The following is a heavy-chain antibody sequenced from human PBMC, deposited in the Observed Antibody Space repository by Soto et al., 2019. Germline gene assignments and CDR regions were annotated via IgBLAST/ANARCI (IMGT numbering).Heavy chain of an antibody. CDR1: GFTFSSYG. V-gene: IGHV3-30*18. Sequence: QVQLVESGGGVVQPGRSLRLSCAASGFTFSSYGMHWVRQAPGKGLEWVAVISYDGSNKYYADSVKGRFTISRDNSENTLYLQMNSLRAEDTAVYYCAKDAQGWAQDYWGQGTLVTVSS. J-gene: IGHJ4*02. D-gene: IGHD3-16*01. CDR3: AKDAQGWAQDY. CDR2: ISYDGSNK.